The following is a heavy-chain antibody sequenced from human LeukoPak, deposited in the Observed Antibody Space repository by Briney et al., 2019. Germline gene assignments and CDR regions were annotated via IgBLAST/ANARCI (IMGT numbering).Heavy chain of an antibody. D-gene: IGHD4-17*01. CDR1: GFIFSDYY. CDR3: AKDSGHNYGDYALAY. J-gene: IGHJ4*02. V-gene: IGHV3-23*01. Sequence: GGSLRLSCAASGFIFSDYYMSWIREAPGKGLEWVSAISGSGGSTYYADSVEGRFTISRDNSKNTLYMQMNSLRAEDTAVYYCAKDSGHNYGDYALAYWGQGTLVTVSS. CDR2: ISGSGGST.